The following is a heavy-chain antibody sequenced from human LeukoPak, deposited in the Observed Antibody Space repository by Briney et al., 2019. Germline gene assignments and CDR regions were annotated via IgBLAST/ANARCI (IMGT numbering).Heavy chain of an antibody. V-gene: IGHV4-34*01. J-gene: IGHJ4*02. CDR3: ARGTAPVY. CDR2: INHSGST. Sequence: SETLSLTCAVYGGSFSGYYWSWIRQPPGKGLEWIGEINHSGSTNYNPSLKSRVTTSVDTSKNQFSLKLSSVTAADTAVYYCARGTAPVYWGQGTLVTVSS. D-gene: IGHD6-13*01. CDR1: GGSFSGYY.